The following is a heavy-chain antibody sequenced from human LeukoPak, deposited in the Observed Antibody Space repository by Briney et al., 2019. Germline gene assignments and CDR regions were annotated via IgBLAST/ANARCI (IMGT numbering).Heavy chain of an antibody. CDR2: INPNSGGT. Sequence: ASVTVSCKASGYTFTGYYMHWVRQAPGQGLEWMGWINPNSGGTNYAQKFQGRVTMTRDTSISTAYMELSRLRSDDTAVYYCARVPNMVVVPAATNNWFDPWGQGTLVTVSS. CDR3: ARVPNMVVVPAATNNWFDP. J-gene: IGHJ5*02. D-gene: IGHD2-2*01. CDR1: GYTFTGYY. V-gene: IGHV1-2*02.